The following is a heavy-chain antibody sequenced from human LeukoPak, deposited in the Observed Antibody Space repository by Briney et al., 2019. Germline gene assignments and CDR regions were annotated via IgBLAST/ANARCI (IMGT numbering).Heavy chain of an antibody. CDR2: ISSSSSTI. V-gene: IGHV3-48*01. Sequence: GGSLRLSCAASGFTFSSYSMNWVRQAPGRGLEWVSYISSSSSTIYYADSVKGRFTISRDNAKNSLYLQMNSLRAEDTAVYYCASLPLTDYSGPETGGYWGQGTLVTVSS. J-gene: IGHJ4*02. CDR3: ASLPLTDYSGPETGGY. D-gene: IGHD4-11*01. CDR1: GFTFSSYS.